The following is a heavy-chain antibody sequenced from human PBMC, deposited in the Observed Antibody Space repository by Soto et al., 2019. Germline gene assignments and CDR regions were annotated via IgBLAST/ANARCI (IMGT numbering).Heavy chain of an antibody. CDR2: IDTSGTKI. J-gene: IGHJ4*02. V-gene: IGHV3-11*01. CDR3: ASHYDMWSGYLSPVVY. D-gene: IGHD3-3*01. CDR1: GYTFSDYY. Sequence: PGGSLRLSCAASGYTFSDYYMSWIRQAPGKGLEWISYIDTSGTKIYYADSVKGRFTITRDNAKNSLYLEMNSLRDEDTAVYYCASHYDMWSGYLSPVVYWGQGTLVTVSS.